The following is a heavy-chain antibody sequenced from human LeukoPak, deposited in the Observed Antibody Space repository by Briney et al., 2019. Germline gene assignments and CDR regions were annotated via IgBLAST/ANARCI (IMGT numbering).Heavy chain of an antibody. J-gene: IGHJ4*02. CDR1: GGSISSSY. Sequence: SETLSLTCTVSGGSISSSYWSWIRQPPGKGLEWIGYIFYSGSTNYNPSLKSRVTISIDASKNQFSLKLSSVTAADTAVYYCVRGAGEIPNFDYWGQGTLVTVSS. V-gene: IGHV4-59*01. D-gene: IGHD3-10*01. CDR2: IFYSGST. CDR3: VRGAGEIPNFDY.